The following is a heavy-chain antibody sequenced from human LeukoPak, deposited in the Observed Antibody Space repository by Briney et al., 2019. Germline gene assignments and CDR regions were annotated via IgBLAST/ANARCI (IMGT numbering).Heavy chain of an antibody. Sequence: GGSLRLSCAASGFTLSSNYIHWVRQAPGKGRVWVSRINTDGSDTTYADFVKGRFTISRDNAKNTLYLEMNRLRAEDAAVYYCARALRSPGDSGLDYWGQGALVTVSS. CDR3: ARALRSPGDSGLDY. D-gene: IGHD3-10*01. V-gene: IGHV3-74*03. CDR1: GFTLSSNY. CDR2: INTDGSDT. J-gene: IGHJ4*02.